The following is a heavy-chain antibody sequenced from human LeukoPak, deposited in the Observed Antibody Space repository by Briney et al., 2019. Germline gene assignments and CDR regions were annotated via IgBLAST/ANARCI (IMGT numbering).Heavy chain of an antibody. V-gene: IGHV3-30*03. J-gene: IGHJ4*02. CDR1: GFTFSGYG. Sequence: GGSLRLSCTASGFTFSGYGMHWVRQAPGMGLEWVAIISYDGSNTFYGDSVKGRFTISRDNSKKTLYLQMNSLRTEDTAVYYCARDQTAVTGVWGTIDYWGQGTLVTVSS. CDR2: ISYDGSNT. D-gene: IGHD2-8*02. CDR3: ARDQTAVTGVWGTIDY.